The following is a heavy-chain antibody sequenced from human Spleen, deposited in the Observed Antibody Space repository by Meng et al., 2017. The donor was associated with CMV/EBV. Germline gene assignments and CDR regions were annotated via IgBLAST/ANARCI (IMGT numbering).Heavy chain of an antibody. V-gene: IGHV1-18*04. Sequence: GQVLKSGAEVKKPGASVKVSCKASGYTFTGYYMHWVRQAPGQGLEWMGWISAYNGNTNYAQKLQGRVTMTTDTSTSTAYMELRSLRSDDTAVYYCARSLGGPRKFDYWGQGTLVTVSS. CDR3: ARSLGGPRKFDY. CDR1: GYTFTGYY. J-gene: IGHJ4*02. D-gene: IGHD6-25*01. CDR2: ISAYNGNT.